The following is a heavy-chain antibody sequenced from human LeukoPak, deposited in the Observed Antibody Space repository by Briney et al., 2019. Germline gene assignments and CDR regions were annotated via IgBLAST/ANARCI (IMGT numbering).Heavy chain of an antibody. CDR3: ARGAPYYYDSSGYLFDY. J-gene: IGHJ4*02. CDR2: IYYSGST. Sequence: PSETLSLTCTVSGGSINSYYWSWIRQPPGKGLEWIGYIYYSGSTKYNPSLKSRVTISVDTSKNQISLKLSSVTAADTAVYYCARGAPYYYDSSGYLFDYWGQGTLVTVSS. V-gene: IGHV4-59*01. CDR1: GGSINSYY. D-gene: IGHD3-22*01.